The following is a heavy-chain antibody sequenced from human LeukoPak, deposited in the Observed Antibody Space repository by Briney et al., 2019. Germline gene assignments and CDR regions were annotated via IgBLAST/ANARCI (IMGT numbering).Heavy chain of an antibody. CDR3: AKKSPYYYDSSPSPFDY. V-gene: IGHV3-23*01. D-gene: IGHD3-22*01. CDR2: ISGSGGST. CDR1: GFTFSSNP. J-gene: IGHJ4*02. Sequence: PGGSLRLSCAGSGFTFSSNPLSWVRQAPGKGLEWVSAISGSGGSTYYADSVKGRFTISRDNSKNTLYLQMNSLRAEDTAVYYCAKKSPYYYDSSPSPFDYWGQGTLVTVSS.